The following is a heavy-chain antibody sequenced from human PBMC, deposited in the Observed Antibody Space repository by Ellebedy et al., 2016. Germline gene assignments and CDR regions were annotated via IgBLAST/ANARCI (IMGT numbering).Heavy chain of an antibody. J-gene: IGHJ5*02. CDR1: GYSFTSCW. Sequence: GGSLRLSCKGSGYSFTSCWISWVRQMPGKGLEWMGRIDPSDSYTNYSPSFQGHVTISADESISTAYLRWSSLRASDTAMYYCARRFSSLRFGVFDPWGQGTLVTVSS. CDR3: ARRFSSLRFGVFDP. V-gene: IGHV5-10-1*01. CDR2: IDPSDSYT. D-gene: IGHD5/OR15-5a*01.